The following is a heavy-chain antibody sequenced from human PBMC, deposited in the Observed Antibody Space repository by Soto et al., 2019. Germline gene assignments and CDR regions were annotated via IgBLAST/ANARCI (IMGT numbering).Heavy chain of an antibody. V-gene: IGHV3-7*05. Sequence: GGSLRLSCAASGFTFSSYWMSWVRQATGKGLEWVANIKQDGSEKYYVDSVKGRFTISRDNAKNSLYLQMNSLRAEDTAVYYCARQIAAAFFFWFDPWGQGTLVTVSS. D-gene: IGHD6-13*01. CDR3: ARQIAAAFFFWFDP. CDR1: GFTFSSYW. J-gene: IGHJ5*02. CDR2: IKQDGSEK.